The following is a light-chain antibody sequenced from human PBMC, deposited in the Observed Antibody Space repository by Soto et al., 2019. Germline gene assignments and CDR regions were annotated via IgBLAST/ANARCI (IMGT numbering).Light chain of an antibody. CDR1: NTDIGGYNY. CDR3: SSYRAYRTLEV. CDR2: DVT. J-gene: IGLJ1*01. Sequence: QSALTRPDSVSAPLGESITISCTGTNTDIGGYNYVSWYQQHPGKAPKLVIYDVTSRPSGIPKRFSGSKSGFTASLTISGLQAEDDAHYFCSSYRAYRTLEVFGTGTKVTVL. V-gene: IGLV2-14*03.